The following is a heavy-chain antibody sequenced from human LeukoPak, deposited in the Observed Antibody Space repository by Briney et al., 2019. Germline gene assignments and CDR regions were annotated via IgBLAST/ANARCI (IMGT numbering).Heavy chain of an antibody. CDR2: IPATGART. CDR1: GFTFSSYD. Sequence: PGGSLRLSCAGSGFTFSSYDMSWVRQAPGKGLEWVSAIPATGARTSYADSVQGRFPISTDNSKTTLYLQMNSLRADDTAVYYCAKGSDFNAYCGQGTLVSASS. J-gene: IGHJ4*02. CDR3: AKGSDFNAY. D-gene: IGHD2-21*02. V-gene: IGHV3-23*01.